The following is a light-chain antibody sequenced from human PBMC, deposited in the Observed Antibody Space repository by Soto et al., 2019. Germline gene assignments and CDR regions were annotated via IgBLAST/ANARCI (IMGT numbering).Light chain of an antibody. CDR2: GAS. J-gene: IGKJ5*01. Sequence: DIQMTQSPSSLSASVGDRVTITCRASENIAKYLNWYQQKQGKAPKILIYGASSLQSGVPSRFSGSGSGTDFTLTISSLQPEDFAIYYCQQRNSWPPITFGQGTRLEI. CDR3: QQRNSWPPIT. V-gene: IGKV1-39*01. CDR1: ENIAKY.